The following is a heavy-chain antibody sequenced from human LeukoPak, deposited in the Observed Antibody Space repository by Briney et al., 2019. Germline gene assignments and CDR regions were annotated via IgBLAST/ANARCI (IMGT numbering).Heavy chain of an antibody. CDR2: IYYSGST. CDR3: ARGRSYGNYFDY. V-gene: IGHV4-31*03. J-gene: IGHJ4*02. CDR1: GGSISSGGYY. Sequence: PSQTLSPTCTVSGGSISSGGYYWSWIRQHPGKGLEWIGYIYYSGSTYYNPSLKSRVTISVDTSKNQFSLKLSSVTAADTAVYYCARGRSYGNYFDYWGQGTLATVSS. D-gene: IGHD5-18*01.